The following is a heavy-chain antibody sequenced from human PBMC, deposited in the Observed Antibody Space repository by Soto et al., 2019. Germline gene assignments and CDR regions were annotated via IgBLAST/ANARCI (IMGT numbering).Heavy chain of an antibody. J-gene: IGHJ5*02. CDR2: IIPLFGTA. V-gene: IGHV1-69*13. Sequence: SVKVSCKASGGNFSSYAISWVRQAPGQGPEWMGGIIPLFGTANYAQKFQCRVTITADESTSTAYMELSSLRSEDTAVYYCAREGYYYDSSGYYYWFDPWGQGTLVTVSS. CDR1: GGNFSSYA. D-gene: IGHD3-22*01. CDR3: AREGYYYDSSGYYYWFDP.